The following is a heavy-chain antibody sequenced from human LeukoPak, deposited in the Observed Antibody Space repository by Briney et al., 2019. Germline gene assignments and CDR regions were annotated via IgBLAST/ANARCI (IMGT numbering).Heavy chain of an antibody. CDR1: GGSISSYY. V-gene: IGHV4-59*08. Sequence: PSETLSLTCTVSGGSISSYYWSWIRQSPGKGLECIGYIHYTGSTNYNPSLKSRVTISVDTSKNQFSLNLTSVTAADTAVYYCARAMSIAARLQTIFDYWGQGTLVTVSS. D-gene: IGHD6-6*01. CDR2: IHYTGST. J-gene: IGHJ4*02. CDR3: ARAMSIAARLQTIFDY.